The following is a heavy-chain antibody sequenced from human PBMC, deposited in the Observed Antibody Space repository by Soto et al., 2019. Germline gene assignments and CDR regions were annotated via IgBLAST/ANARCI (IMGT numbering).Heavy chain of an antibody. CDR3: ARGGLGAMLDAFDS. Sequence: SCRASGSTYPTYGITSVRQDHGQGLEWMGWISAYNGNKNYAQNLQGRVTMTTDTSTSTAYMELRSLRSDDTAVYDFARGGLGAMLDAFDSWGQRTTVTVS. D-gene: IGHD2-2*01. J-gene: IGHJ3*02. CDR1: GSTYPTYG. CDR2: ISAYNGNK. V-gene: IGHV1-18*01.